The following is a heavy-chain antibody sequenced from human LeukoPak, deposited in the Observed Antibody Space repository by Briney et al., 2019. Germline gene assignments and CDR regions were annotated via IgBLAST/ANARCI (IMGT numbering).Heavy chain of an antibody. Sequence: SVKVSCRASGYKFTDYYMHWVRQAPGQGLEWMGGIIPIFGTANYAQKFQGRVTITADESTSTAYMELSSLRSEDTAVYYCARPHSSSRRPGWYYYYYMDVWGKGTTVTVSS. D-gene: IGHD6-6*01. CDR2: IIPIFGTA. J-gene: IGHJ6*03. V-gene: IGHV1-69*13. CDR3: ARPHSSSRRPGWYYYYYMDV. CDR1: GYKFTDYY.